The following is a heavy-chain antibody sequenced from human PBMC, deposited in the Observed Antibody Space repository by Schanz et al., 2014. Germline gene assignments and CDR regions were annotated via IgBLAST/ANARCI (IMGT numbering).Heavy chain of an antibody. Sequence: DAQLLESGGGLVQPGGSLRLSCAASGFTFNSYAMTWVRQAPGKGLEWVSSISHSGGSKYYADSVKGRFTISRDNSENTLYLQMNSLSADDTAVFYCAKGMRYCSGGTCYDYYYYGLDVWGQGTTXTVSS. V-gene: IGHV3-23*01. J-gene: IGHJ6*02. CDR1: GFTFNSYA. D-gene: IGHD2-15*01. CDR3: AKGMRYCSGGTCYDYYYYGLDV. CDR2: ISHSGGSK.